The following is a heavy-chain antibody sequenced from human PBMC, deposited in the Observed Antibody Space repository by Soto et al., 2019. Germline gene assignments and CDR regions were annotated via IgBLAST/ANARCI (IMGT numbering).Heavy chain of an antibody. J-gene: IGHJ6*02. D-gene: IGHD3-10*01. CDR2: ISYDGSNK. CDR1: GFTFSSYG. V-gene: IGHV3-30*18. CDR3: AKDGYYGSGSYYLINYYYYYGMDV. Sequence: PGGSLRLSCAASGFTFSSYGMHWVRQAPGKGLEWVAVISYDGSNKYYADSVKGRFTTSRDNSKNTLYLQMNSLRAEDTAVYYCAKDGYYGSGSYYLINYYYYYGMDVWGQGTTVTVSS.